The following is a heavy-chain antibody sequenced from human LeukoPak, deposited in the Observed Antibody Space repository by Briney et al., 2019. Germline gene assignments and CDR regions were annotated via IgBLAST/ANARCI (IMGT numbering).Heavy chain of an antibody. CDR3: AKVQPGYDFWSGYPGSFDY. D-gene: IGHD3-3*01. CDR1: GFTFSSYA. CDR2: ISGSGGST. Sequence: GGSLRLSCAASGFTFSSYAMSLVRQAPGKGLEWVSAISGSGGSTYYADSVKGRFTISRDNSKNTLYLQMNSLRAEDTAVYYCAKVQPGYDFWSGYPGSFDYWGQGTLVTVSS. J-gene: IGHJ4*02. V-gene: IGHV3-23*01.